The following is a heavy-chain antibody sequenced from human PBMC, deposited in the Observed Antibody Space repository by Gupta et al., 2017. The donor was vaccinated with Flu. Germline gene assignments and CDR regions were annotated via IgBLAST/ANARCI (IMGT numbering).Heavy chain of an antibody. CDR2: ISGSGTDT. CDR3: AKAVRAGGTEYFQH. Sequence: QAPGQGLEWVSLISGSGTDTYNADSVKGRFTISRDNSKNTLYLQMSSLRVEDTAIYYCAKAVRAGGTEYFQHWGQGTLVTVSS. D-gene: IGHD2-15*01. J-gene: IGHJ1*01. V-gene: IGHV3-23*01.